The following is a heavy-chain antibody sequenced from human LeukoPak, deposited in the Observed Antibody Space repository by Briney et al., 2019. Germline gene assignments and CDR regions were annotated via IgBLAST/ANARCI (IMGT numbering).Heavy chain of an antibody. Sequence: PGGSLRLSCAASGFTVSDDYMSWVRQAPGKGLEWVSIISGGGDTYYSDSVKGRFTISRDNSKNTLYLQMSSLRAEDTAVYHCASVRKGGANLFDFWGQGTPVTVSS. D-gene: IGHD4/OR15-4a*01. J-gene: IGHJ4*02. V-gene: IGHV3-66*01. CDR3: ASVRKGGANLFDF. CDR2: ISGGGDT. CDR1: GFTVSDDY.